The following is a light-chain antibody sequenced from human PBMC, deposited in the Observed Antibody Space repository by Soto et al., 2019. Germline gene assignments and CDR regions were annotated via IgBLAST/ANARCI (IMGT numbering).Light chain of an antibody. CDR3: QQSYSGQLT. J-gene: IGKJ3*01. CDR1: QNIRNY. Sequence: DIQMTQSPSSLSASVGDRVTITCRASQNIRNYLNWYQQRPGKTPNLLVYAASNLRGGVPSRFSGGGSGTDFTLTISSLQPEDFATYYCQQSYSGQLTFGPGTKVDIK. V-gene: IGKV1-39*01. CDR2: AAS.